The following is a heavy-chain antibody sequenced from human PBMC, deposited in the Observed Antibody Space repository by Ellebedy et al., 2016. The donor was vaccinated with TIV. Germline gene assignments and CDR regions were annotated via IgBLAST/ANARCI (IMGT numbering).Heavy chain of an antibody. V-gene: IGHV3-30*18. CDR1: GFTFSNYG. D-gene: IGHD3-22*01. J-gene: IGHJ6*02. CDR2: ISYDGSNK. CDR3: AKPTYYDGSGTSPYGMDV. Sequence: GGSLRLSCAASGFTFSNYGMHWVRQAPGKGLEWVAIISYDGSNKYYADSVNGRFAISRDNSKNTLYLQMNSLRGEDTAVYYCAKPTYYDGSGTSPYGMDVWGQGTTVTVSS.